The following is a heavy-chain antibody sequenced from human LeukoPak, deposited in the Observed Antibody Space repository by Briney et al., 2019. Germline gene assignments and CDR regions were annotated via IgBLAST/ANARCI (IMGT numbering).Heavy chain of an antibody. Sequence: SETLSLTCTVSGGSISSYYWSWIRQPPGKGLEWIGYIYDSGTTDYNPSLKSPVTISLDTSKNQFSLKLTSVTAADTAIYYCARARELYYFDYWGQGTLVTVSS. J-gene: IGHJ4*02. D-gene: IGHD1-26*01. CDR1: GGSISSYY. V-gene: IGHV4-59*01. CDR3: ARARELYYFDY. CDR2: IYDSGTT.